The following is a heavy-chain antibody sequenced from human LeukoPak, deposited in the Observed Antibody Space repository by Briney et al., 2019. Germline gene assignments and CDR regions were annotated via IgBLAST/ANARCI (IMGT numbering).Heavy chain of an antibody. D-gene: IGHD1-7*01. Sequence: PTASVKVSCKASGGTFSSYAISWVRQAPGQGLEWMGGIIPIFGTANYAQKFQGRVTITADESTSTAYMELSSLRSEDTAVYYCARGIPDITGTPYYFDYWGQGTLVTVSS. J-gene: IGHJ4*02. CDR2: IIPIFGTA. CDR3: ARGIPDITGTPYYFDY. V-gene: IGHV1-69*13. CDR1: GGTFSSYA.